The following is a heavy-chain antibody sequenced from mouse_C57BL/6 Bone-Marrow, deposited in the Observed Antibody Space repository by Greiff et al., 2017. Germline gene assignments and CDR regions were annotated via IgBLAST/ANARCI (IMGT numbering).Heavy chain of an antibody. CDR2: IYPGSGNT. J-gene: IGHJ3*01. Sequence: QVQLQQSGPELVKPGASVTISCKASGYSFTSYYIHWVKQRPGQGLEWIGWIYPGSGNTKYNEKFKGKATLTADTSSSTAYMQLSSLTSEDSAVYYCARWLLLTWFAYWGQGTLVTVSA. CDR1: GYSFTSYY. CDR3: ARWLLLTWFAY. D-gene: IGHD2-3*01. V-gene: IGHV1-66*01.